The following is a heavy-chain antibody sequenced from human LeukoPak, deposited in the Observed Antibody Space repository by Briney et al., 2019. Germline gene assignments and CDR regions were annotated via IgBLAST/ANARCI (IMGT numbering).Heavy chain of an antibody. D-gene: IGHD3-22*01. Sequence: GGSLRLSCAASGFTFNTFNMNWVRQAPGKGLEWVSSISSSSSYIYYADSVKGRFTISRDNAKNSLYLQMNSLRAEDTAVYYCARSLSSGCYYGYYYYGMDVWGQGTTVTVSS. J-gene: IGHJ6*02. CDR3: ARSLSSGCYYGYYYYGMDV. CDR2: ISSSSSYI. V-gene: IGHV3-21*01. CDR1: GFTFNTFN.